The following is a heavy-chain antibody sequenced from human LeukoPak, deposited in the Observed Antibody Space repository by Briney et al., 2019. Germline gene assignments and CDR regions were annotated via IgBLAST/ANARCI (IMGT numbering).Heavy chain of an antibody. D-gene: IGHD2-2*01. CDR3: ARGLRVSPAFDY. V-gene: IGHV1-2*02. CDR1: GYTFTRYG. CDR2: IDPKSGAT. Sequence: GASVKVSCKASGYTFTRYGISWVRQAPGQGLEWMAWIDPKSGATNYAQRFQGRVTMTRDTSIITAYMELSRLRSDDTAVYYCARGLRVSPAFDYWGQGTLVTVSS. J-gene: IGHJ4*02.